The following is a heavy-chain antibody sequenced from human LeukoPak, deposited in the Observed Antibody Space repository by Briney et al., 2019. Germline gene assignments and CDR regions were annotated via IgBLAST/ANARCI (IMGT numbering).Heavy chain of an antibody. V-gene: IGHV1-69*13. Sequence: SVKVSCKTFGYTFTSYGISWVRQAPGQGLEWMGGIIPIFGTANYAQKFQGRVTITADESTSTAYMELSSLRSEDTAVYYCAREQAHYGMDVWGQGTTATVSS. CDR1: GYTFTSYG. CDR3: AREQAHYGMDV. J-gene: IGHJ6*02. CDR2: IIPIFGTA.